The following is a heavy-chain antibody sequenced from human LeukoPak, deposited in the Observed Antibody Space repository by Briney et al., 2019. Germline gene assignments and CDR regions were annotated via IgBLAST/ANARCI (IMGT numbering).Heavy chain of an antibody. J-gene: IGHJ6*02. Sequence: ASVKVSCKASGYTFTSYGISWVRQAPGQGLEWMGWISAYNGNTNYAQKLQGRVTMTTDTSTSTAYMELRSLRSDDTAVYCCARAHYGSGSYTYYYGMDVWGQGTTVTVSS. CDR1: GYTFTSYG. D-gene: IGHD3-10*01. V-gene: IGHV1-18*01. CDR2: ISAYNGNT. CDR3: ARAHYGSGSYTYYYGMDV.